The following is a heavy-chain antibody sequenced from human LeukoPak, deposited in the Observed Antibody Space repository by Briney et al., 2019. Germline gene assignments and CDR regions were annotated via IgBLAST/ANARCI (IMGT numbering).Heavy chain of an antibody. J-gene: IGHJ5*02. V-gene: IGHV4-39*07. D-gene: IGHD3-16*01. Sequence: SETLSLTCTVSGGSVTSGIYHWGWIRQSPGKGLEWIVSVYFGGGTHYNPSLQSRVTVSIDTSKNQFSLRLSSVTAADTALYYCARDHYYDGRGRFDPWGQGTLVTVSS. CDR1: GGSVTSGIYH. CDR3: ARDHYYDGRGRFDP. CDR2: VYFGGGT.